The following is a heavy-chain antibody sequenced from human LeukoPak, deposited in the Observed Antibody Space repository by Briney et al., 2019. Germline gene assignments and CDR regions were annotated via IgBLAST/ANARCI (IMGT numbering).Heavy chain of an antibody. D-gene: IGHD6-13*01. Sequence: PGGSLRLSCAASGFTFSSYWMSWVRQAPGKGLEWVANIKDDGSEKYYVDSVKGRSTISRDDAKNSLYLQMNSLRAEDTAVYYCARARDSSWDYWGQGTLVTVSS. CDR3: ARARDSSWDY. J-gene: IGHJ4*02. CDR2: IKDDGSEK. V-gene: IGHV3-7*03. CDR1: GFTFSSYW.